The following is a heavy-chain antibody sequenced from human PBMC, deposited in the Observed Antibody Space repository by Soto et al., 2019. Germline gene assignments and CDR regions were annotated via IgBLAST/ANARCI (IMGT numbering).Heavy chain of an antibody. J-gene: IGHJ6*02. V-gene: IGHV1-46*01. D-gene: IGHD3-3*01. CDR2: INPSGGST. CDR1: GYTFTSYY. Sequence: ASVKVSCKASGYTFTSYYMHWVRQAPGQGLEWMGIINPSGGSTSYAQKLQGRVTMTRDTSTSTVYMELSSLRSEDTAVYYCAREYYDFWSGYWVPYYYYGMDVWGQGTTVTVSS. CDR3: AREYYDFWSGYWVPYYYYGMDV.